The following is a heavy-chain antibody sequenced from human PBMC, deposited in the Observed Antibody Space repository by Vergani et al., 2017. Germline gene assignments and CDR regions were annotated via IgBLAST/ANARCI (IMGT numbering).Heavy chain of an antibody. CDR3: GRVADFYGLGSRLLDL. J-gene: IGHJ5*02. D-gene: IGHD3-10*01. CDR2: RYHSGST. CDR1: GGSMSGYY. V-gene: IGHV4-59*01. Sequence: QVRLQESGPGLVKPSETLSLTCSVSGGSMSGYYWSCIRQPPGKELEWIGYRYHSGSTNYNPSLETRVTISGDTSKNQFSLKLNSVTAADTAVYYCGRVADFYGLGSRLLDLWGQGILVTVSS.